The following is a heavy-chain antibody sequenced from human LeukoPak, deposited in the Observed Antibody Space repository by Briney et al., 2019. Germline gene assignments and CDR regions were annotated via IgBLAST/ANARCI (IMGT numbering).Heavy chain of an antibody. V-gene: IGHV1-69*13. CDR2: IIPIFGTA. D-gene: IGHD3-16*01. Sequence: SVKVSCTASGGTFSSYAISWVRQAPGQGLEWMGGIIPIFGTANYAQKFQGRVTITADESTSTAYMELSSLRSEDTAVYYCARAAYYDYVWGSYPIGRFDYWGQGTLVTVSS. CDR1: GGTFSSYA. J-gene: IGHJ4*02. CDR3: ARAAYYDYVWGSYPIGRFDY.